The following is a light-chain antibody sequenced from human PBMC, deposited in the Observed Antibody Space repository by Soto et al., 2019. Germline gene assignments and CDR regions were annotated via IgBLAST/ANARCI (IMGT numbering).Light chain of an antibody. Sequence: QSALTQPASVSGSPGQSITISCTGTSSDGGGYNYVSWYQQNPGKAPKLMIYEVSNRPSGVSNRFSGSKSGNTASLTISGLQAEDEADYYCSSYTSSSTVVFGGGTKLTVL. CDR2: EVS. V-gene: IGLV2-14*01. CDR3: SSYTSSSTVV. J-gene: IGLJ2*01. CDR1: SSDGGGYNY.